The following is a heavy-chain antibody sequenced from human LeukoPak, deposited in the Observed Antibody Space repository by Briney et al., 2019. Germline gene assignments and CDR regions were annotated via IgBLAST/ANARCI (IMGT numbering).Heavy chain of an antibody. V-gene: IGHV3-30*03. CDR3: VNIAAADYYFEY. CDR2: ISYDGSNK. J-gene: IGHJ4*02. D-gene: IGHD6-13*01. CDR1: GFTFSSYG. Sequence: GGSLRLSCAASGFTFSSYGMHWVRQAPGKGLEWVAVISYDGSNKYYADSVKGRFTISRDDSKNSLYLQMNSLKTEDTAVYYCVNIAAADYYFEYWGQGTLVTVSS.